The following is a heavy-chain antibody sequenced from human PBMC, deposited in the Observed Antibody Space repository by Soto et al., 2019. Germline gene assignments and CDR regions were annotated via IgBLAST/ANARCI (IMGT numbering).Heavy chain of an antibody. V-gene: IGHV3-30*18. CDR3: AEDVKLRVPSFYYFYGMDV. CDR1: GFTLSSYE. Sequence: QVQLVESGGGVVQPGRSLRLSCAASGFTLSSYEMHWVRQAPGKGLEWVAVISNDGSSQYYADSVKGRFTISRDNSKDTLFLQMNNLSTEDTAGYFCAEDVKLRVPSFYYFYGMDVWGLGTTVTVSS. J-gene: IGHJ6*02. D-gene: IGHD1-1*01. CDR2: ISNDGSSQ.